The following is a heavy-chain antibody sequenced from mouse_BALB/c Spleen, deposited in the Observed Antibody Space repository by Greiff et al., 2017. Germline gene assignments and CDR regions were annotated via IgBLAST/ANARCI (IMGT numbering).Heavy chain of an antibody. CDR3: ARRGGNPYAMDY. J-gene: IGHJ4*01. V-gene: IGHV1-7*01. CDR1: GYTFTSYW. D-gene: IGHD1-1*02. Sequence: QVHVKQSGAELAKPGASVKMSCKASGYTFTSYWMHWVKQRPGQGLEWIGYINPSTGYTEYNQKFKDKATLTADKSSSTAYMQLSSLTSEDSAVYYCARRGGNPYAMDYWGQGTSVTVSS. CDR2: INPSTGYT.